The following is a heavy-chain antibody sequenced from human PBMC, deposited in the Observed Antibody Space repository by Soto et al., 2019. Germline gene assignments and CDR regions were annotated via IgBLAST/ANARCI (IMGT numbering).Heavy chain of an antibody. CDR2: IYYSGST. CDR1: GGSISSYY. V-gene: IGHV4-59*01. CDR3: ARDPLRNWFDP. Sequence: KPSETLSLTCTVSGGSISSYYWSWIRQPPGKGLEWIGYIYYSGSTNYNPSLKSRVTISVDTSKNQFSLKLSSVTAADTAVYYCARDPLRNWFDPWGQGTLVTVSS. J-gene: IGHJ5*02.